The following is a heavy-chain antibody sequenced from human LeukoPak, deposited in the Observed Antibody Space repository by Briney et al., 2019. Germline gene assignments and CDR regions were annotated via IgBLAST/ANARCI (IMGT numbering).Heavy chain of an antibody. D-gene: IGHD3-3*01. V-gene: IGHV1-69*13. CDR3: ARGLEWLTRRHTWFDP. Sequence: SVKVSCKASGGTFSSYAISWVRQAPGQGLEWMGGIIPIFGTANYAQKFQGRVTITADESTSTAYMELSSLRSEDTAVYYCARGLEWLTRRHTWFDPWGQGTLVTVSS. J-gene: IGHJ5*02. CDR2: IIPIFGTA. CDR1: GGTFSSYA.